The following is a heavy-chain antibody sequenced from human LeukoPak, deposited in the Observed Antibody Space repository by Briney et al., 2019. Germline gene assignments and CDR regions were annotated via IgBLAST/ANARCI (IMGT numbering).Heavy chain of an antibody. CDR3: AKDLAPTGYCSSTSCYDVLDY. CDR2: ISGSGGST. Sequence: GGSLRLSCAASGFTFDDYAMHWVRQAPGKGLEWVSTISGSGGSTYYADSVKGRFTISRDNSKNTLYLQMNSLTAEDTAVYYCAKDLAPTGYCSSTSCYDVLDYWGQGTLVTVSS. V-gene: IGHV3-23*01. J-gene: IGHJ4*02. CDR1: GFTFDDYA. D-gene: IGHD2-2*01.